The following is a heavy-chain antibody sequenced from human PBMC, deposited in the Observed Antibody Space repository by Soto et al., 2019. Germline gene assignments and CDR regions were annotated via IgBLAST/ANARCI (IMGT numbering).Heavy chain of an antibody. CDR3: ARASLGSYRRRWFDP. J-gene: IGHJ5*02. CDR1: GYSFISYW. Sequence: PGESQKISSKCSGYSFISYWIVWVRQITGKGLEWMGIIYPGDSDTRYSPSFQGQVTISADKSISTAYLQWSSLKASDTAMYYCARASLGSYRRRWFDPWGQGTLVTVSS. CDR2: IYPGDSDT. D-gene: IGHD1-26*01. V-gene: IGHV5-51*01.